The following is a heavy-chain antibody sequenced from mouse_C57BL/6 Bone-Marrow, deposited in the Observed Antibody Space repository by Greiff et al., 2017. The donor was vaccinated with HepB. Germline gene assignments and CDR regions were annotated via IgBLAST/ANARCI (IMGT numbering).Heavy chain of an antibody. D-gene: IGHD3-3*01. V-gene: IGHV3-1*01. CDR1: GYSITSGYD. CDR3: ARGVLGQRVYFDY. J-gene: IGHJ2*01. CDR2: ISYSGSP. Sequence: EVQVVESGPGMVKPSQSLSLTCTVTGYSITSGYDWHWIRHFPGNKLEWMGYISYSGSPNYNPPLKSRISITHDTSKNHFFLKLNSVTTEDTATYYCARGVLGQRVYFDYWGQGTTLTVSS.